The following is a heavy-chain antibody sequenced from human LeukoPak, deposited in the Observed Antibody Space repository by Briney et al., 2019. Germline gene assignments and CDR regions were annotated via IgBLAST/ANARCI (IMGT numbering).Heavy chain of an antibody. Sequence: PGGSLRLSWEVSGFSISYNYMSWVRQAPGKGLEWVSSIYSGGTPYYADTVKGRIIISKDNSKNMVYLQMASPRAEDTAVYYCASYCSSGSCYFDAWGQGTLVTVTS. CDR3: ASYCSSGSCYFDA. J-gene: IGHJ4*02. CDR2: IYSGGTP. CDR1: GFSISYNY. V-gene: IGHV3-53*01. D-gene: IGHD2-15*01.